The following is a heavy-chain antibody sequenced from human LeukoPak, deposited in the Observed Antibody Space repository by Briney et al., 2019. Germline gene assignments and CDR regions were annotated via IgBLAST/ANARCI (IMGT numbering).Heavy chain of an antibody. Sequence: SETLSLTCSVSGDSISSARNYWGWIRQSPGKGLEWLASVYSSGSTHSNPSLTSRVTISVDKSENQFSLKLSSVTAADTAVYYCARALIAAAGEFDYWGQGTLVTVSS. V-gene: IGHV4-39*07. CDR1: GDSISSARNY. J-gene: IGHJ4*02. CDR3: ARALIAAAGEFDY. D-gene: IGHD6-13*01. CDR2: VYSSGST.